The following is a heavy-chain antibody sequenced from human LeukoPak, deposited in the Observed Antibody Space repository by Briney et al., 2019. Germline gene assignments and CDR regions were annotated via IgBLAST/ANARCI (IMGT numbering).Heavy chain of an antibody. D-gene: IGHD3-22*01. Sequence: SETLSLTCTVSGGSISSGDYYWSWIRQPPGKGLEWIGYIYYSGSTYYNPSLKSRVTISVDTSKNQFSLKLSSVTAADTAVYYCASLSSGYYYYYMDVWGKGTTVTASS. J-gene: IGHJ6*03. V-gene: IGHV4-30-4*08. CDR2: IYYSGST. CDR1: GGSISSGDYY. CDR3: ASLSSGYYYYYMDV.